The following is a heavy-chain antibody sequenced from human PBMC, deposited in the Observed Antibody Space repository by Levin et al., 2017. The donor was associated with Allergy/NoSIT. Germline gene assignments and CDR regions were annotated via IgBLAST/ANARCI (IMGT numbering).Heavy chain of an antibody. Sequence: LSLPCAASGFSFRSFGMHWVRQAPGKGLEWVAVISYDESDKFYADSVKGRFTISRDNTKNTLYLQMNSLRREDAAVYYCAKDVVFGTSSWSLDFWGQGTLVTVSS. CDR3: AKDVVFGTSSWSLDF. J-gene: IGHJ4*02. CDR1: GFSFRSFG. CDR2: ISYDESDK. D-gene: IGHD6-13*01. V-gene: IGHV3-30*18.